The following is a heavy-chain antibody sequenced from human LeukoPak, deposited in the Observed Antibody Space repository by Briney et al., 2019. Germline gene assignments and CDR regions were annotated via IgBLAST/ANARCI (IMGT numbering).Heavy chain of an antibody. V-gene: IGHV3-74*01. Sequence: GGSLRLSCAASGFTFSSYWMHWVRQAPGKGLVWVSRINSDGSSTSYADSVKGRFTISRDNAKNTLYLQMNSLRAEDTAVYYCARPYPGVLDGFDIWGQGTMVTVSS. CDR1: GFTFSSYW. CDR3: ARPYPGVLDGFDI. D-gene: IGHD3-16*01. J-gene: IGHJ3*02. CDR2: INSDGSST.